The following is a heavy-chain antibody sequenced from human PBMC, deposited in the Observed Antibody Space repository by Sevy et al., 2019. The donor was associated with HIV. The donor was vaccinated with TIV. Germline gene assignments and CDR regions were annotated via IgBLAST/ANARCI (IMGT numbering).Heavy chain of an antibody. Sequence: GGSLRLSCTASGFTFGDYCMSWVRQAPGKGLEWVAFLKSDVYGGTVDHAASVRGRFVISRDDSKTIAYLQMNDLETDDTGVYYCARWKAAQSIFDYWGQGALVTVSS. J-gene: IGHJ4*02. CDR1: GFTFGDYC. CDR2: LKSDVYGGTV. V-gene: IGHV3-49*04. D-gene: IGHD6-13*01. CDR3: ARWKAAQSIFDY.